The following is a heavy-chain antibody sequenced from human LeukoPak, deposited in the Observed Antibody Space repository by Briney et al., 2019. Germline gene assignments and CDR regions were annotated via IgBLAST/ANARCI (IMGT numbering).Heavy chain of an antibody. J-gene: IGHJ4*02. Sequence: GGSLRLSCAASGFTFSSYAMHWVRQAPGKGLEYVSAISSNGGSTYYANSVKGRFTISRDNSKNTLYLQMGSLRAEDMAVYYCARYGTGSGSFLYWGRGTVFTVSS. D-gene: IGHD3-10*01. CDR3: ARYGTGSGSFLY. CDR1: GFTFSSYA. V-gene: IGHV3-64*01. CDR2: ISSNGGST.